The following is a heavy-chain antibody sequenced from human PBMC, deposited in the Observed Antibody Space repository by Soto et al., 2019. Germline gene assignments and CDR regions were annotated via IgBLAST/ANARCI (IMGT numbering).Heavy chain of an antibody. J-gene: IGHJ6*02. CDR1: GFTVSSNY. CDR3: ARGQSDFWSGYYTNYYYYYGMDV. D-gene: IGHD3-3*01. Sequence: GGSLRLSCAASGFTVSSNYMSWVRQAPGKGLEWVSVIYSGGSTYYADSVKGRFTISRDNSKNTLYLQMNSLRAEDTAVYYCARGQSDFWSGYYTNYYYYYGMDVWGQGTTVTV. V-gene: IGHV3-66*01. CDR2: IYSGGST.